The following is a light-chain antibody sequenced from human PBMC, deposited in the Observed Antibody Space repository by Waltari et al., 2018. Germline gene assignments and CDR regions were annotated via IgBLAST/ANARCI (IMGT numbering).Light chain of an antibody. J-gene: IGKJ1*01. CDR2: WSS. CDR3: QQYYSSPRA. V-gene: IGKV4-1*01. Sequence: DIVMTHSPDSLAVSLGERATINCKSGQSVLYSSNTENYLTWYPQKPGQPPKVLIYWSSTRESGVPDRFSRSGSGTDFTLTISSLQAEDVALYYCQQYYSSPRAIGQGTKVEIK. CDR1: QSVLYSSNTENY.